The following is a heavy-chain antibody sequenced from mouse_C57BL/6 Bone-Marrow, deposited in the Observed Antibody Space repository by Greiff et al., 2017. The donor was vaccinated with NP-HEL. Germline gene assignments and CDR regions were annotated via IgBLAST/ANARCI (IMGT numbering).Heavy chain of an antibody. D-gene: IGHD1-1*01. CDR1: GFTFSSYA. V-gene: IGHV5-4*01. Sequence: DVHLVESGGGLVKPGGSLKLSCAASGFTFSSYAMSWVRQTPEKRLEWVATISDGGSYTYYPDNVKGRFTISRDNAKNNLYLQMSHLKSEDTAMYYCAREGETITTVVGFDYWGQGTTLTVSS. CDR2: ISDGGSYT. J-gene: IGHJ2*01. CDR3: AREGETITTVVGFDY.